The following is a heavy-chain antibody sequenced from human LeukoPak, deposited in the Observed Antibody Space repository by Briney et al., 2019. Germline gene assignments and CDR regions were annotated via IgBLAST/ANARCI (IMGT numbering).Heavy chain of an antibody. CDR1: GFTFSSYA. CDR2: IKYDGNEE. Sequence: GGSLRLSCAASGFTFSSYAMSWVRQAPGKGREWVANIKYDGNEEYYVDSVKGRFTISRDNAKNSLYLQLNSLRVEDTAVYYCKSGGAAPGSFDYWGQGTLVTVSP. J-gene: IGHJ4*02. CDR3: KSGGAAPGSFDY. D-gene: IGHD1-1*01. V-gene: IGHV3-7*01.